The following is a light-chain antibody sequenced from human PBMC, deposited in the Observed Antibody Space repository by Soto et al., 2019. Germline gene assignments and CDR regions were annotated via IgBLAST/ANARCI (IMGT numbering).Light chain of an antibody. J-gene: IGKJ1*01. CDR2: GGS. CDR3: QKSFSAPWT. CDR1: QAISSR. Sequence: DIQLTQSPSCLSASVGDRITITCRASQAISSRLNWFQHKPGKAPKLLIYGGSTLIDGVPSRFSASGSGTDFTLTISSLQPEDFATYFCQKSFSAPWTFGQGTKVEVK. V-gene: IGKV1-39*01.